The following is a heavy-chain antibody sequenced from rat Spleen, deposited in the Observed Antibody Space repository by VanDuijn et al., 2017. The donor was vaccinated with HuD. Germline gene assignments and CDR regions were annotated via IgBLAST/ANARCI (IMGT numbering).Heavy chain of an antibody. CDR2: ISNGDSSGHIST. V-gene: IGHV5-29*01. CDR3: ARMNYGYTDAFDY. Sequence: EVQLVESGGGLVQPGRSLKLSCAASGFTFSDYGMAWVRQAPTKGLEWVATISNGDSSGHISTYYRDSVKGRITISRENTKSTLILQLDSPRCEDTATYYRARMNYGYTDAFDYWGQGVQVTVSS. J-gene: IGHJ2*01. CDR1: GFTFSDYG. D-gene: IGHD1-11*01.